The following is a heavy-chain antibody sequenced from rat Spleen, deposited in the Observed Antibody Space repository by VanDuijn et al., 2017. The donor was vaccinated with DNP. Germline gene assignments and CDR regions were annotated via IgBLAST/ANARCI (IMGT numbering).Heavy chain of an antibody. J-gene: IGHJ2*01. Sequence: EVQLVESGGGLVQPGRSLKLSCAASGFTFSGYNMAWVRQAPMKGQEWVASISYDGGRTYYRDSVRGRFSISRDNAENSLYLQMDSLRSEDTATYYCARHRSGYYFDYWGQGVMVTVSS. CDR1: GFTFSGYN. V-gene: IGHV5-7*01. CDR3: ARHRSGYYFDY. D-gene: IGHD1-1*01. CDR2: ISYDGGRT.